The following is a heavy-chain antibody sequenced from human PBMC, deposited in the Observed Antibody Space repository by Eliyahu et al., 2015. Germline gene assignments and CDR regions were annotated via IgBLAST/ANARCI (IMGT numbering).Heavy chain of an antibody. CDR2: XYYSGST. D-gene: IGHD3-22*01. V-gene: IGHV4-39*01. CDR1: GGSXXSSNXY. Sequence: QLQLQESGPGLVKPSETLSLXCTVXGGSXXSSNXYWGWIRTPPGKGLEWIGSXYYSGSTNYNPSLKSRVTISVDTSKNQFSLKLSSVTAADTAVYYCASHHYYDSSGYYGWFWGQGTLVTVSS. J-gene: IGHJ4*02. CDR3: ASHHYYDSSGYYGWF.